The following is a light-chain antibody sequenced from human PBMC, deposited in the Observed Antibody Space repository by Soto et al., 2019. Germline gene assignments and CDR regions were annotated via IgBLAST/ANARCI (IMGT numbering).Light chain of an antibody. CDR2: DAS. J-gene: IGKJ5*01. CDR3: QQRSNWRVT. V-gene: IGKV3-11*01. Sequence: EIVLTQSPATLSLYPGERATLSCRASQSVSSYLAWYQQKPGQAPRLLIYDASNRATGIPARFSGSGSGTDFTLTICSLEPEDFAVYYCQQRSNWRVTFCQGTRLEN. CDR1: QSVSSY.